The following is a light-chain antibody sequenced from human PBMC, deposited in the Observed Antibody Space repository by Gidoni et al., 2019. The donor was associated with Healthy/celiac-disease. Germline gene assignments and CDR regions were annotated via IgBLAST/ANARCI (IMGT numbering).Light chain of an antibody. Sequence: IVLTQSPGTLSLSPGKRATLSCRASQSVSSSYLAWYQQKPGQAPRLLIYGASSGATGIPDRFSGSGSGTDFTLTISRLEPEDFAVYYCQQYGSSPPITFGQGTRLEIK. CDR2: GAS. J-gene: IGKJ5*01. V-gene: IGKV3-20*01. CDR3: QQYGSSPPIT. CDR1: QSVSSSY.